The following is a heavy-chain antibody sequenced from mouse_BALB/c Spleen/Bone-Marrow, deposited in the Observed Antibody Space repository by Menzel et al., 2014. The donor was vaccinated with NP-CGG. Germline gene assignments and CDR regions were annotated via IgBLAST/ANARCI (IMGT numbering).Heavy chain of an antibody. J-gene: IGHJ2*01. CDR3: ARREYYGSSYLYFDY. Sequence: ESGAELVKPGASVKLSCKASGYTFTSYWMHWVKQRPGQGLEWIGEIDPSDSYTNYNQKFKGKATLTVDKSSSTAYMQLSSLTSEDSAVYYCARREYYGSSYLYFDYWGQGTTLTVSS. CDR2: IDPSDSYT. D-gene: IGHD1-1*01. CDR1: GYTFTSYW. V-gene: IGHV1-69*02.